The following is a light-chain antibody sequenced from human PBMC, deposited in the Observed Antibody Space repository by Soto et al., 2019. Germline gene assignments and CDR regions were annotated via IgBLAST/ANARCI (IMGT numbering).Light chain of an antibody. Sequence: QSVLTQPPSVSGAPGQRVTISCTGSSYNIGAGYDVHWYQQLPGTAPKLLIYGNSNRPSGVPDRFSGSKSGTSASVAITGLQAEDEADYYCQSYDSSLSGVVFGGGTKLTVL. CDR1: SYNIGAGYD. CDR3: QSYDSSLSGVV. J-gene: IGLJ2*01. V-gene: IGLV1-40*01. CDR2: GNS.